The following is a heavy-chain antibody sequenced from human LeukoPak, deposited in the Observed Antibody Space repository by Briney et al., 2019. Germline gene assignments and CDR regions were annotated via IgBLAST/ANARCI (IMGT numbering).Heavy chain of an antibody. CDR1: GFTFDDYA. J-gene: IGHJ4*02. Sequence: PGRSLRLSCAASGFTFDDYAMHWVRQAPGKGLEWVPGISWNSGSIGYADSVKGRFTISRDNAKNSLYLQMNSLRAEDTALYYCAKDRSAYYYGSGSDYWGQGTLVTVSS. V-gene: IGHV3-9*01. CDR2: ISWNSGSI. D-gene: IGHD3-10*01. CDR3: AKDRSAYYYGSGSDY.